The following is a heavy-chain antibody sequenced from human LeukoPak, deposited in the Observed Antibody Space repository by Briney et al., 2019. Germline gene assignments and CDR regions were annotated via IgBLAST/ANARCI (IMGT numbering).Heavy chain of an antibody. CDR3: ARGEGYCSSTSCYSYGMDV. D-gene: IGHD2-2*02. Sequence: ASVKVSCKASGYTFTSYDINWVRQATGQGLEWMGWMNPNSGNTGYAQKFQGGVTMTRNTSISTAYMELSSLRSEDTAVYYCARGEGYCSSTSCYSYGMDVWGQGTTVTASS. V-gene: IGHV1-8*01. J-gene: IGHJ6*02. CDR2: MNPNSGNT. CDR1: GYTFTSYD.